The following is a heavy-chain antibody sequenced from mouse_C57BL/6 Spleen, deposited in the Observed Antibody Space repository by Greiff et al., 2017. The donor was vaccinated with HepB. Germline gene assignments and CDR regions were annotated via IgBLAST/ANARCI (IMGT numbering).Heavy chain of an antibody. Sequence: EVKLMESGGGLVKPGGSLKLSCAASGFTFSSYTMSWVRQTPEKRLEWVATISGGGGNTYYPDSVKGRFTISRDNAKNTLYLQMSSLRSEDTALYYCARSIYYDYFFAYWGQGTLVTVSA. V-gene: IGHV5-9*01. CDR3: ARSIYYDYFFAY. CDR2: ISGGGGNT. D-gene: IGHD2-4*01. CDR1: GFTFSSYT. J-gene: IGHJ3*01.